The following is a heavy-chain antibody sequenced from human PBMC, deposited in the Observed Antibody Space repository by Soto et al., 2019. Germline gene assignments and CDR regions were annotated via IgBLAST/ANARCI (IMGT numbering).Heavy chain of an antibody. D-gene: IGHD3-3*01. Sequence: SETLSLTCTVSGGSISSYYWSWIRQPPGKGLEWIGYIHYSGSTNYNPSLKTRVTISVDTSKNQFSLKLSSVTAADTAVYYCARGSMITIFGVVIIYDYWGQGTLVTVSS. CDR1: GGSISSYY. CDR2: IHYSGST. J-gene: IGHJ4*02. CDR3: ARGSMITIFGVVIIYDY. V-gene: IGHV4-59*01.